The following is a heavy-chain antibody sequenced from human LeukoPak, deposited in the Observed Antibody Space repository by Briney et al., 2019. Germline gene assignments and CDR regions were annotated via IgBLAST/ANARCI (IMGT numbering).Heavy chain of an antibody. J-gene: IGHJ4*02. V-gene: IGHV3-23*01. CDR3: AKGQYASGWNSGNY. D-gene: IGHD1/OR15-1a*01. Sequence: GGSLRLSCAASGFTLSSYAMSWVRQAPGKGLEWVSSISGGDGGTYYADSVKGRFTISRDDSKNTLYLQVNSLRAEDTAVYYCAKGQYASGWNSGNYWGQGTLVTVSS. CDR1: GFTLSSYA. CDR2: ISGGDGGT.